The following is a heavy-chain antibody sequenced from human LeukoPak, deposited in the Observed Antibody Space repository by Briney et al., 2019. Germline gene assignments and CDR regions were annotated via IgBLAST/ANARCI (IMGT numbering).Heavy chain of an antibody. Sequence: SLRLSCAASGFTFDDYAMHWVRQAPGKGLEWVSGISWNSGSIGYADSVKGRFTISRDNAKNSQYLQMNSLRAEDTALYYCAKALTTVGYWYFDLWGRGTLVTVSS. CDR1: GFTFDDYA. J-gene: IGHJ2*01. CDR3: AKALTTVGYWYFDL. V-gene: IGHV3-9*01. D-gene: IGHD4-23*01. CDR2: ISWNSGSI.